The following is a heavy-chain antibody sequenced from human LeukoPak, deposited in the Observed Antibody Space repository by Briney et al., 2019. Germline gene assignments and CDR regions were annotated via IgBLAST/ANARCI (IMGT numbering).Heavy chain of an antibody. CDR3: AKDRLGALYYYDSSGYYRLDY. J-gene: IGHJ4*01. D-gene: IGHD3-22*01. Sequence: GGSLRLSCAASEFTFSSYGMHWVRQAPGKGLEWVAVISYDGSNQYYADTVKGRFTISRDNSKNTLYLQMNGLRAEDTAVYYCAKDRLGALYYYDSSGYYRLDYWGQGTLVTVSS. CDR1: EFTFSSYG. CDR2: ISYDGSNQ. V-gene: IGHV3-30*18.